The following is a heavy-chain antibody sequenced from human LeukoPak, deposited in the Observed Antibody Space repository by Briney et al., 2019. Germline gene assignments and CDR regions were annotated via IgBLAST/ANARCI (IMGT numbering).Heavy chain of an antibody. Sequence: GGSLRLSCAASGYTFTSYYMHWVRQAPGQGLEWMGIINPSGGSTSYAQKFQGRVTMTRDMSTSTVYMELSSLRSEDTAVYYCARPLYPPYYYDSSGPGYWGQGTLVTVSS. CDR3: ARPLYPPYYYDSSGPGY. J-gene: IGHJ4*02. CDR1: GYTFTSYY. D-gene: IGHD3-22*01. CDR2: INPSGGST. V-gene: IGHV1-46*01.